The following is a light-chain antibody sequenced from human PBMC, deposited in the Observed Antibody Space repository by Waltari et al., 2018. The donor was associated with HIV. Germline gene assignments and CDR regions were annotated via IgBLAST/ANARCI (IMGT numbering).Light chain of an antibody. CDR1: QSVSSNY. CDR2: GAS. J-gene: IGKJ2*01. CDR3: QQYGSSPPYT. Sequence: EIVLTQSPGTLSLSPGERATLSCRASQSVSSNYLAWYQQKPGQAPRLLIYGASSRATGIPDRFSGSGSGTDFALTISRLEPEDFAVYYCQQYGSSPPYTFGQWTKLEIK. V-gene: IGKV3-20*01.